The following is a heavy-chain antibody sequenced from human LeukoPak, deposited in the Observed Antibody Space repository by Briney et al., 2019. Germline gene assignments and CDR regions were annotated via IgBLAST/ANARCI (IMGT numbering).Heavy chain of an antibody. CDR3: ARALSRGYSGYDYGLGY. D-gene: IGHD5-12*01. CDR2: ISASNGNT. J-gene: IGHJ4*02. V-gene: IGHV1-18*01. CDR1: GYTFVNYG. Sequence: ASVKVSCKASGYTFVNYGVTWVRQAPGQGLEWMGWISASNGNTNYAQKLQGRVTMTTETSTSTAYMELRSLRSDDTAVYYCARALSRGYSGYDYGLGYWGQGTLVTVSS.